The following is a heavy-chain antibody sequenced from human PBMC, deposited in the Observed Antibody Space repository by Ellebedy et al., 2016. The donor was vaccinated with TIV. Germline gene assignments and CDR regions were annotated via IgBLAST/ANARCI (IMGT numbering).Heavy chain of an antibody. CDR1: GYSFSDYW. Sequence: GGSLRLSCKGSGYSFSDYWIGWVRQMPGKGLDWMGIIYPGDSDTRYNPSFQGQVTMSADKSINTAYLQWSSLEASDTAMYYCARRQYNSGTYYFDFWGQGTLVTVSS. CDR3: ARRQYNSGTYYFDF. V-gene: IGHV5-51*01. D-gene: IGHD6-19*01. J-gene: IGHJ4*02. CDR2: IYPGDSDT.